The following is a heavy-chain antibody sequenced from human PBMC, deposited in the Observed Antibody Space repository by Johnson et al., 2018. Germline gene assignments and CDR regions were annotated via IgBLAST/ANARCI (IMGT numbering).Heavy chain of an antibody. D-gene: IGHD2-15*01. CDR1: GFTFSTYA. CDR2: ISSDESNK. V-gene: IGHV3-30*18. CDR3: AKDDRPTLRPAAYFQH. Sequence: QVQLVQSGGGVVQPGRSLRLSCAASGFTFSTYAMHWVRQAPGKGLEWVSVISSDESNKDYEDSVKGRFTISRDNSKNTLYLEMNSLRVEDTAVYYCAKDDRPTLRPAAYFQHWGQGTLVTVSS. J-gene: IGHJ1*01.